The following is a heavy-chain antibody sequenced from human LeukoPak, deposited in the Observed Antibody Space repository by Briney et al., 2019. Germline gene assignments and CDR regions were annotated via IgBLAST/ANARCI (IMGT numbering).Heavy chain of an antibody. Sequence: PGGSLRLSCAASGFTFSSYSMNWVRQAPGKGLEWVSYISSSSTIYYADSVKGRFTISRDNAKNSLYLQMNSLRAEDTAVYYCARDGRPYYYYMDVWGKGTTVTVSS. J-gene: IGHJ6*03. CDR2: ISSSSTI. CDR1: GFTFSSYS. CDR3: ARDGRPYYYYMDV. V-gene: IGHV3-48*01. D-gene: IGHD1-26*01.